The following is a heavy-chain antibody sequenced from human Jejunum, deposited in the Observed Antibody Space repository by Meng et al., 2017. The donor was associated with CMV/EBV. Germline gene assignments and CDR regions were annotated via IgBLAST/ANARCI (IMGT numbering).Heavy chain of an antibody. CDR3: AEGIASRL. D-gene: IGHD6-6*01. CDR2: IRQDGSEK. Sequence: RLSCAASGFSFNIFSRSWVRQAPGKGLEWVASIRQDGSEKYYVDFVKGRFTISRDNAKNSLYLQMNSLRVEDTAMYYCAEGIASRLRGQGTMVTVSS. CDR1: GFSFNIFS. J-gene: IGHJ4*02. V-gene: IGHV3-7*01.